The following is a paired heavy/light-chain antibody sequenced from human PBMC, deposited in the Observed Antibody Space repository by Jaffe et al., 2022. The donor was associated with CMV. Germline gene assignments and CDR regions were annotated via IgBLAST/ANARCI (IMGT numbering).Light chain of an antibody. J-gene: IGKJ4*01. CDR1: QSVSSN. CDR2: GAS. V-gene: IGKV3-15*01. CDR3: QQYNNWPTT. Sequence: EIVMTQSPATLSVSPGERATLSCRASQSVSSNLAWYQQKPGQAPRLLIYGASTRATGIPARFSGSGSGTEFTLTISSLQSEDFAVYYCQQYNNWPTTFGGGTKVEIK.
Heavy chain of an antibody. V-gene: IGHV1-46*01. D-gene: IGHD5-12*01. J-gene: IGHJ2*01. CDR1: GYTFTSYY. CDR3: ARDRVEEMATTSYWYFDL. CDR2: INPSGGST. Sequence: QVQLVQSGAEVKKPGASVKVSCKASGYTFTSYYMHWVRQAPGQGLEWMGIINPSGGSTSYAQKFQGRVTMTRDTSTSTVYMELSSLRSEDTAVYYCARDRVEEMATTSYWYFDLWGRGTLVTVSS.